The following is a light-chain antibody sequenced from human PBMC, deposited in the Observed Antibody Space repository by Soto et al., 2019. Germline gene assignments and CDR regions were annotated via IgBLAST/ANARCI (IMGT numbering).Light chain of an antibody. Sequence: QSALTHPASVSGSSGQSITISCTGTSIDVGVYNYVSWYQQHPGKAPKLMIYDVSTRPSGVSNRFSGYKSGNTASLTNSGLQAEDEADYYCSSYTSSSTPYVFGTGTKVTVL. J-gene: IGLJ1*01. CDR2: DVS. V-gene: IGLV2-14*03. CDR1: SIDVGVYNY. CDR3: SSYTSSSTPYV.